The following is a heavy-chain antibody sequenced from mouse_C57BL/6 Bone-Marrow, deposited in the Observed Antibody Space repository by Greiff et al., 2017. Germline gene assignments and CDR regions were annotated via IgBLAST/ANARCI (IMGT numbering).Heavy chain of an antibody. J-gene: IGHJ2*01. D-gene: IGHD2-4*01. CDR3: ARGGGLRPDY. CDR2: IDPSDSYT. Sequence: QVQLQQPGAELVMPGASVKLSCKASGYTFTSYWMHWVKQRPGQGLEWIGEIDPSDSYTNSNQKFKGKSTLTVDKSSSTAYMQLSSLTSEDSAVYYCARGGGLRPDYWGQGTTLTVSS. V-gene: IGHV1-69*01. CDR1: GYTFTSYW.